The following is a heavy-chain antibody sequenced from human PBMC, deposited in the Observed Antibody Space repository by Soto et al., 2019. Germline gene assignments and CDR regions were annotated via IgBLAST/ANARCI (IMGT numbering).Heavy chain of an antibody. V-gene: IGHV4-31*03. CDR3: ARGYYDILTGYAGFDY. CDR1: GGSISSGGYY. CDR2: IYYSGST. D-gene: IGHD3-9*01. J-gene: IGHJ4*02. Sequence: SETLSLTCTVSGGSISSGGYYWSWIRQHPGKGLEWIGYIYYSGSTYYNPSLKSRVTISVDTSKNQFSLKLSSVTAADTAVYYCARGYYDILTGYAGFDYWGQGTLVTVSS.